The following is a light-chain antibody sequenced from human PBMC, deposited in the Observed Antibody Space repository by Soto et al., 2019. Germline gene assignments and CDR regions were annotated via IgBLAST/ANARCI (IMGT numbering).Light chain of an antibody. CDR2: GAS. J-gene: IGKJ2*01. CDR3: QQYNNWPLT. CDR1: QSVSSN. Sequence: EIVMTQSPATLSVSPGERATLSCRASQSVSSNLAWYQQKPGQAPRLLIYGASTRATCIPARFSGSGSGTEFTLTISSLQSEDFAVDYCQQYNNWPLTFGQGTKLEIK. V-gene: IGKV3-15*01.